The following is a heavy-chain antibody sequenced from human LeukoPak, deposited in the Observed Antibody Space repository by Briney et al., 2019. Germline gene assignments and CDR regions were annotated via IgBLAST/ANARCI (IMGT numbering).Heavy chain of an antibody. Sequence: PGGSLRLSCAASGFTFSSYAMHWVRQAPGQGLEWVALISYDGSNKYYADSVKGRFTISRDNSKNTLYLQMNSLRAEDTAVYYCARDPNYDILTGYQDYWGQGTLVTVSS. J-gene: IGHJ4*02. D-gene: IGHD3-9*01. V-gene: IGHV3-30-3*01. CDR1: GFTFSSYA. CDR3: ARDPNYDILTGYQDY. CDR2: ISYDGSNK.